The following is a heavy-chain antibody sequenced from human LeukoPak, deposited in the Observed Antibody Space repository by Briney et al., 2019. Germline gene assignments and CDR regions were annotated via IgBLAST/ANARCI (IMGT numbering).Heavy chain of an antibody. D-gene: IGHD2-2*01. V-gene: IGHV5-51*01. Sequence: GESPKISCKGSGYSFTSYWIGWVRQMPGKGLEWMGIIYPGDSDTRYSPSFQGQVTISADKSISTAYLQWSSLKASDTAMYYCARLNRQYQLLDHIDYWGQGTLVTVSS. J-gene: IGHJ4*02. CDR2: IYPGDSDT. CDR3: ARLNRQYQLLDHIDY. CDR1: GYSFTSYW.